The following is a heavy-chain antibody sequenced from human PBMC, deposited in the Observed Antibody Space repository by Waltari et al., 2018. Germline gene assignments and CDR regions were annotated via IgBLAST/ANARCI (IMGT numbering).Heavy chain of an antibody. J-gene: IGHJ3*02. CDR2: MNPNSGST. V-gene: IGHV1-8*01. Sequence: QLQLVQSGAEVKKPGASVKVSCKASGYTFTSYDMHWVRQATGQGLEWMGWMNPNSGSTGYAQKFQGRVTMTRDTSISTAYMELSSLTSEDTAVYYCAMGNGAVIKDSFDTWGQGTMVTVSS. CDR3: AMGNGAVIKDSFDT. CDR1: GYTFTSYD. D-gene: IGHD3-10*01.